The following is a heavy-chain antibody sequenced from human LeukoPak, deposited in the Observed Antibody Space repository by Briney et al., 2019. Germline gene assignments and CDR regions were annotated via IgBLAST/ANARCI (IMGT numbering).Heavy chain of an antibody. Sequence: ASVKVSCKASGYTFTGYYMHWVRQAPGQGLEWMGWINTYTGNPTYAQGFTGRFVFSLDTSVSTAYLQISSLKAEDTAVYYCARWDYDSSGYALYYFDYWGQGTLVTVSS. J-gene: IGHJ4*02. V-gene: IGHV7-4-1*02. CDR2: INTYTGNP. CDR3: ARWDYDSSGYALYYFDY. D-gene: IGHD3-22*01. CDR1: GYTFTGYY.